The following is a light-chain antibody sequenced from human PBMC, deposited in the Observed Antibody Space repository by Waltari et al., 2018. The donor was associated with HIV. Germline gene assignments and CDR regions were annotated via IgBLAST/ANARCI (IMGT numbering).Light chain of an antibody. V-gene: IGKV3-15*01. CDR3: QQYNNWPPLT. J-gene: IGKJ4*01. Sequence: EIVMTQSPATLSVSPGERATLSCRASQSVSSYLAWYQQRPGQAPRLVIYAASTRAAGIPARFSGSGSGTEFTLTISSLQSEDFAVYYCQQYNNWPPLTFGGGTRVEIK. CDR1: QSVSSY. CDR2: AAS.